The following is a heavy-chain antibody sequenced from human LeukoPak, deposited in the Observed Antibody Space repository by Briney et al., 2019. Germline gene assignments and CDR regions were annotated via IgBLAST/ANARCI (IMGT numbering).Heavy chain of an antibody. J-gene: IGHJ1*01. V-gene: IGHV4-61*02. D-gene: IGHD3-22*01. CDR3: ARGLPDSSGYYTAEYFQH. Sequence: SETLSLTCTVSGGSISSGSYYWSWIRQPAGKGLEWIGRIYTSGSTNYNPSLKSRVTMSVDTSKNQFSLKLSPVTAADTAVYYCARGLPDSSGYYTAEYFQHWGQGTLVTVSS. CDR2: IYTSGST. CDR1: GGSISSGSYY.